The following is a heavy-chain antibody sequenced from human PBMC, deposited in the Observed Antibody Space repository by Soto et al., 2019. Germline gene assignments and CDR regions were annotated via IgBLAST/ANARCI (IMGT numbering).Heavy chain of an antibody. CDR1: GFTFSSYA. CDR2: ISGSGGST. D-gene: IGHD1-20*01. CDR3: AKDTGYNWNNFDY. Sequence: VGSLRLSCAASGFTFSSYAMSWVRQAPGKGLEWVSAISGSGGSTYYADSVKGRFTISRDNSRNTLYLQMNSLRAEDTAVYYCAKDTGYNWNNFDYWGQGTLVTVS. J-gene: IGHJ4*02. V-gene: IGHV3-23*01.